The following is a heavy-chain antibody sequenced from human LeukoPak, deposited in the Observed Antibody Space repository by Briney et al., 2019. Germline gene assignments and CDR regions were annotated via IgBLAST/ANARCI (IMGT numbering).Heavy chain of an antibody. J-gene: IGHJ6*03. CDR1: GFTFSSYW. CDR2: IKQDGSEK. CDR3: ARDYDRYYMDV. D-gene: IGHD3-3*01. V-gene: IGHV3-7*01. Sequence: GGSLRLSCAVSGFTFSSYWMTWVRQAPGKGLEWVADIKQDGSEKYFVDSVKGRFTISRDNAKNTLYLQMNSLRAEDTAVYYCARDYDRYYMDVWGKGTTVTVSS.